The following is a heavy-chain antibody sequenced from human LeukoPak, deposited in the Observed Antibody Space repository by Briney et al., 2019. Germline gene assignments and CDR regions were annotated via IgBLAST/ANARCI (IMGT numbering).Heavy chain of an antibody. V-gene: IGHV3-23*01. Sequence: GGSLRLSCAASGFTFSNYCVTWVRQAPGKALEWVSPISGSGDSTYYADSVKGRFTISRDNSKNTLYLQMNSLRVEDTAIYYCAKYGAPGWSGYLDYWGQGTLVTVSS. CDR3: AKYGAPGWSGYLDY. CDR1: GFTFSNYC. CDR2: ISGSGDST. D-gene: IGHD4/OR15-4a*01. J-gene: IGHJ4*02.